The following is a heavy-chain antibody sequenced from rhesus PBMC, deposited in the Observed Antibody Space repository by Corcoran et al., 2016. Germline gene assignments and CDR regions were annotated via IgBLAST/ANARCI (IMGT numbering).Heavy chain of an antibody. V-gene: IGHV4S19*01. CDR3: ARVPFEYCSGTFCSKALDY. D-gene: IGHD2-15*01. J-gene: IGHJ4*01. CDR1: GGSISRINW. Sequence: QLQLQESGPGLMKPSEALSLTCAVSGGSISRINWLSGTRQPPGKGLEWITYLSGSSGGTYYIPSLKSRVTISKDPSKNQFSLKLSSVTAADTAVYYCARVPFEYCSGTFCSKALDYWGQGVLVTVSS. CDR2: LSGSSGGT.